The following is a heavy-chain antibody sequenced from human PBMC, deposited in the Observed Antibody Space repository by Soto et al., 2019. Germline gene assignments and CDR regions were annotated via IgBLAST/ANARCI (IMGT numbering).Heavy chain of an antibody. CDR2: IIPIFGTA. CDR3: ARRSTMVRGSIGGLGNYYYYGMDV. J-gene: IGHJ6*02. V-gene: IGHV1-69*13. D-gene: IGHD3-10*01. CDR1: GGTFSSYS. Sequence: SVKVSCKASGGTFSSYSISWVRQAPGQGLEWMGGIIPIFGTANYAQKFQGRVTITADESTSTAYMELSSLRSEDTAVYYCARRSTMVRGSIGGLGNYYYYGMDVWGQGTTVTVSS.